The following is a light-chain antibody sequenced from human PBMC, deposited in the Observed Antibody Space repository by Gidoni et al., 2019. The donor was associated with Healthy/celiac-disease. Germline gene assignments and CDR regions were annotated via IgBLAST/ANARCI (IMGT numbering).Light chain of an antibody. CDR3: QQSYSTRWT. Sequence: DIQMTQSPSSLSASVVDRVTITCRASQSINSYLNWYQQKPGKAPKLLVYAATSLQSGVPSRFGGNGSGTDFTLTISSLQPEDFATYYCQQSYSTRWTFGQGTKVEIK. CDR1: QSINSY. V-gene: IGKV1-39*01. CDR2: AAT. J-gene: IGKJ1*01.